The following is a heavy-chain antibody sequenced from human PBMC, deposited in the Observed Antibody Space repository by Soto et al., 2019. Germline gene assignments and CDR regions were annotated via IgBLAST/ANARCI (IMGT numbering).Heavy chain of an antibody. Sequence: GASVKVSCKASGYTFTSYDTTWVGQATGQGLEWMGWMNTNSGNTGYARNFQGRVTMTRNTSISTAYMELSSLRSEDTAVYYCARGPYYYYYMDVWGKGTTVTVSS. CDR3: ARGPYYYYYMDV. CDR2: MNTNSGNT. V-gene: IGHV1-8*01. CDR1: GYTFTSYD. J-gene: IGHJ6*03.